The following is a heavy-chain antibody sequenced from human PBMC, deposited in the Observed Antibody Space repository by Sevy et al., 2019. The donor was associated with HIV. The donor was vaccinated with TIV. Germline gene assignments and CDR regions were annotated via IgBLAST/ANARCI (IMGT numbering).Heavy chain of an antibody. D-gene: IGHD3-22*01. CDR2: IWNDGSNK. CDR3: ARGGDFNDRSAKRDFDY. V-gene: IGHV3-33*01. CDR1: GFTFSNYG. J-gene: IGHJ4*02. Sequence: GGSLRLSCAASGFTFSNYGMHWVRQAPGKGLEWVAVIWNDGSNKYYADSVKGRFTISRDNSKNTRYLQMTSLRVEDTAVYFCARGGDFNDRSAKRDFDYWGQGTLVTVS.